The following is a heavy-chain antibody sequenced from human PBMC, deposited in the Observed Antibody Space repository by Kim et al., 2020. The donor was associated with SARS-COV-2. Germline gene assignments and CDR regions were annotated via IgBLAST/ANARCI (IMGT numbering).Heavy chain of an antibody. V-gene: IGHV5-51*01. D-gene: IGHD3-3*01. CDR2: IYPGDSDT. J-gene: IGHJ6*02. CDR3: ARRGGGDYDFWSGYYGPDYYYYGMDV. CDR1: GYSFTSYW. Sequence: GESLKISCKGSGYSFTSYWIGWVRQMPGKGLEWMGIIYPGDSDTRYSPSFQGQVTISADKSISTAYLQWSSLKASDTAMYYCARRGGGDYDFWSGYYGPDYYYYGMDVWGQGTTVTVSS.